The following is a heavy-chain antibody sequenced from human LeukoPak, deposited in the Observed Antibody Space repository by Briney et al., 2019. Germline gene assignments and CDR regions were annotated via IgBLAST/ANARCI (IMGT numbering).Heavy chain of an antibody. J-gene: IGHJ4*02. V-gene: IGHV3-30-3*01. CDR3: ARADYDSSGYVDY. CDR1: GFTFSSYA. CDR2: ISYDGSNK. D-gene: IGHD3-22*01. Sequence: GGSLRLSCAASGFTFSSYAMHGARQAPGKGLEWVAVISYDGSNKYYADSVKGRFTISRDNSKNTLYLQMNSLRAEDTAVYYCARADYDSSGYVDYWGQGTLVTVSS.